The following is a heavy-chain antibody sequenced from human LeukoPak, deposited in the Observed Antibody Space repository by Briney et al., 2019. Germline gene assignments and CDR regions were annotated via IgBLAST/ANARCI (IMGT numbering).Heavy chain of an antibody. CDR3: ARSSISRAHNAFDI. J-gene: IGHJ3*02. V-gene: IGHV4-59*01. CDR2: IYYSGST. CDR1: GGSISSYY. D-gene: IGHD3-3*02. Sequence: SETLSLTCTVSGGSISSYYWSWIRQPPGKGLEWIGYIYYSGSTNYNPSLKSRVTISVDTSKNQFSLKLSSVTPADTAVYYCARSSISRAHNAFDIWGQGTMVTVSS.